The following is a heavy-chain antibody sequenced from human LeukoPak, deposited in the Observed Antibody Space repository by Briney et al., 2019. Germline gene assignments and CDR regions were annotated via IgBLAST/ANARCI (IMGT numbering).Heavy chain of an antibody. Sequence: GESLKISCKDSGYSFTRYWIGWVRQMPGKGLEWMGIIYPGDSDTRYSPSFQGQVTISADKSINAAYLQWSSLKAPDTAMYYCAISRAPGAADDFDSWGQGTMVTVSS. D-gene: IGHD7-27*01. CDR1: GYSFTRYW. V-gene: IGHV5-51*01. CDR3: AISRAPGAADDFDS. CDR2: IYPGDSDT. J-gene: IGHJ3*02.